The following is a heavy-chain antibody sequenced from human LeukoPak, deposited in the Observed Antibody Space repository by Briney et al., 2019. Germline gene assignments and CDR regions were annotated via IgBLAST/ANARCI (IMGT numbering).Heavy chain of an antibody. V-gene: IGHV3-7*05. Sequence: PGGSLRLSCAASGFTFSGSWMTWVRQAPGKGLEWVAHIKEDGSDKYYVDSVTGRFTISRDNIKNSLYLQMSSLRAEDTAVYYCATWNSDWEFAYWGQGTLVSVSS. CDR1: GFTFSGSW. D-gene: IGHD1/OR15-1a*01. J-gene: IGHJ4*02. CDR2: IKEDGSDK. CDR3: ATWNSDWEFAY.